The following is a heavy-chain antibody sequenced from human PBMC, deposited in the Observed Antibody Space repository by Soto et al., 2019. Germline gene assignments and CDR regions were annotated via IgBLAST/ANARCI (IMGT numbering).Heavy chain of an antibody. CDR2: INPKFGDT. V-gene: IGHV1-2*02. CDR1: GYTFTAYY. CDR3: ARNMDYYYGPGSGNGHGV. Sequence: QVQLVQSGAEVKEPGDSVRVSCEASGYTFTAYYIHWVRQAPGRGLEWMGWINPKFGDTTYAQDFQGRLSLTRDMSMSTGYMDLSRLTSDDTAIYYCARNMDYYYGPGSGNGHGVWGQGTTVNVFS. D-gene: IGHD3-10*01. J-gene: IGHJ6*02.